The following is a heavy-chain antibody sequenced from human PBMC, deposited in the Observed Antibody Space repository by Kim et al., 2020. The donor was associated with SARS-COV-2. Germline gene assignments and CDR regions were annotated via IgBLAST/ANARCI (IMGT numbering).Heavy chain of an antibody. V-gene: IGHV3-48*03. J-gene: IGHJ4*02. Sequence: SGTDIYYADSVKGRFTISRDDAKNSLYLQMNSLTAEDTAVYYCSERFAHWGQGILVTVSS. CDR3: SERFAH. CDR2: SGTDI.